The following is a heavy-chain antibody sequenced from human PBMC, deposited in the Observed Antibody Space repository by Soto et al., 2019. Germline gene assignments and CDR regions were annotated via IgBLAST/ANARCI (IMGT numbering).Heavy chain of an antibody. CDR2: INSDGSST. CDR3: ARSIAVAGPMGYYYYGMDV. J-gene: IGHJ6*02. V-gene: IGHV3-74*01. Sequence: GGSLRPSCAASGFTFSSYWMHWVRQAPGKGLVWVSRINSDGSSTSYADSVKGRFTISRDNAKNTLYLQMNSLRAEDTAVYYCARSIAVAGPMGYYYYGMDVWSQGTTVTVSS. CDR1: GFTFSSYW. D-gene: IGHD6-19*01.